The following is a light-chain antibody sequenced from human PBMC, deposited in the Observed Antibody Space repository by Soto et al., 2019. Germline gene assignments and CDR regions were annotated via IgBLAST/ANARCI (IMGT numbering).Light chain of an antibody. CDR1: NIGSKS. V-gene: IGLV3-21*01. J-gene: IGLJ3*02. CDR3: QVWDISSGHVV. Sequence: SYVLTQPPSVSVAPGKTASVACGGSNIGSKSVHWHQKKSGQAPVLVMYYDSDRPSGIPERFSGSNSGNTATLTISRVEAGDEADYYCQVWDISSGHVVFGGGTKLTVL. CDR2: YDS.